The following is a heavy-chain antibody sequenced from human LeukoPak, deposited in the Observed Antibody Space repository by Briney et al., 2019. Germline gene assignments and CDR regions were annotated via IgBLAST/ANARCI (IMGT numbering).Heavy chain of an antibody. V-gene: IGHV3-11*01. Sequence: GSLRLSCAASGFTFSDYYMSWIRQAPGKGLEWVSYISSSGSTIYYADSVKGRFTISRDNAKNSLYLQMNSLRAEDTAVYYCASFRLFLWLDAFDIWGQGTMVTVSS. D-gene: IGHD2-15*01. CDR3: ASFRLFLWLDAFDI. J-gene: IGHJ3*02. CDR1: GFTFSDYY. CDR2: ISSSGSTI.